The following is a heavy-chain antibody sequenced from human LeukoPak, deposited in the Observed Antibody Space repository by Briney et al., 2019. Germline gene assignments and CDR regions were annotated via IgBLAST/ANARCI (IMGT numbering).Heavy chain of an antibody. CDR2: ITTSGSTM. Sequence: PGGSLRLSCAASGFTLSTYEMNWVRQAPGKGPDWVSYITTSGSTMSYADSVKGRFTISRDNAKNSLYLQMNGPRAEDTAVYYCARRDFYDTTGYLFDYWGRGTLVTVSS. CDR3: ARRDFYDTTGYLFDY. V-gene: IGHV3-48*03. J-gene: IGHJ4*02. CDR1: GFTLSTYE. D-gene: IGHD3-22*01.